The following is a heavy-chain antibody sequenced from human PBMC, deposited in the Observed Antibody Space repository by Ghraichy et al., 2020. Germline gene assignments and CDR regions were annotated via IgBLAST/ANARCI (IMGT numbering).Heavy chain of an antibody. CDR2: IYYSGST. CDR1: GGSISSGGYY. D-gene: IGHD6-13*01. J-gene: IGHJ4*02. Sequence: TLSLTCTVSGGSISSGGYYWSWIRQHPGKGLEWIGYIYYSGSTYYNPSLKSRVTISVDTSKNQFSLKLSSVTAADTAVYYCARAYSSSWYVGYWGQGTLVTVSS. V-gene: IGHV4-31*03. CDR3: ARAYSSSWYVGY.